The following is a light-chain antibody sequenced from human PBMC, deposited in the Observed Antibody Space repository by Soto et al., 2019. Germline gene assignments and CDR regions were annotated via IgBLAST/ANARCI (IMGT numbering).Light chain of an antibody. CDR2: DVS. CDR1: QNISNY. J-gene: IGKJ1*01. V-gene: IGKV3-11*01. Sequence: LVLTQSPATLSVSPGEIATLSCRASQNISNYLIWYHQKPGQAPQLLIYDVSNRATGIPARFSGSGSGTDFTITISSLQPEDLAVYVCQQRSNWPRTFGQGTKVDIK. CDR3: QQRSNWPRT.